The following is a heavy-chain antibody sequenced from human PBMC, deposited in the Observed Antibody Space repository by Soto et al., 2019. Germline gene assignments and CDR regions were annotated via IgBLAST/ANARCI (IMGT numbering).Heavy chain of an antibody. V-gene: IGHV3-21*01. D-gene: IGHD6-19*01. Sequence: GGSLSLSCAASGFTFSSHSMNWVRQAPGKGLEWVSSISISSSYIYYADSVKGRFTISRDNAKNSLYLQMNSLRAEDTAVYYCARDKRDPSAVGFPGYYYGMDVWGQGTTVTVSS. CDR3: ARDKRDPSAVGFPGYYYGMDV. J-gene: IGHJ6*02. CDR2: ISISSSYI. CDR1: GFTFSSHS.